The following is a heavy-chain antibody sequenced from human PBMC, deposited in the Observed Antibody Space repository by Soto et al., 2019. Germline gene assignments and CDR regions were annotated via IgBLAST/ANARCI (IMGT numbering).Heavy chain of an antibody. Sequence: PVEYLKISWQGSGYTFTIYCMGWVRQIPRKGLEWMGIIYPSYPDTRYSPSFQGKVTITASQAIYTAHLQMNSPKASDTAISYYARPANTVGANFDLWGQGTTVTVSS. V-gene: IGHV5-51*01. CDR1: GYTFTIYC. CDR2: IYPSYPDT. J-gene: IGHJ4*02. CDR3: ARPANTVGANFDL. D-gene: IGHD1-26*01.